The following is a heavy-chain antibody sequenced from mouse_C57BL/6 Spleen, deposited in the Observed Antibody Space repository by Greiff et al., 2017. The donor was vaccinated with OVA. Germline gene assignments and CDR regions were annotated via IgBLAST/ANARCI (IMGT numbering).Heavy chain of an antibody. D-gene: IGHD4-1*01. J-gene: IGHJ4*01. V-gene: IGHV6-3*01. CDR2: IRLKSDNYAT. CDR1: GFTFSNYW. Sequence: EVQLQQSGGGLVQPGGSMKLSCVASGFTFSNYWMNWFRQSPETGLEWVAQIRLKSDNYATHYAESVKGRFTISRDDSKSSVYLQMNNLRAEDTGIYYCTELVYYAMDYWGQGTSVTVSS. CDR3: TELVYYAMDY.